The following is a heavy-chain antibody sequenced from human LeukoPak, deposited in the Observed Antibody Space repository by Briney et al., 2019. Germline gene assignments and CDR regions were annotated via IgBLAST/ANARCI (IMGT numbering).Heavy chain of an antibody. CDR1: GGTFSSYA. CDR2: ISAYNGNT. D-gene: IGHD6-19*01. Sequence: GSSVKVSCKASGGTFSSYAISWVRQAPGQGLEWMGWISAYNGNTNYAQKLQGRVTMTTDTSTSTAYMELRSLRSDDTAVYYCASPMGSSGWYRYWGQGTLVTVSS. J-gene: IGHJ4*02. V-gene: IGHV1-18*01. CDR3: ASPMGSSGWYRY.